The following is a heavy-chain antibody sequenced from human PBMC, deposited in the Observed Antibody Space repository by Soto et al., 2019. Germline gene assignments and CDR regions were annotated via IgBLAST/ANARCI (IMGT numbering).Heavy chain of an antibody. J-gene: IGHJ4*02. CDR2: IYYSGST. Sequence: QVQLQESGPGLVKPSQTLSLTCTVSGGSISSGGYYWSWIRQHPGKGLEWIGYIYYSGSTYYNPSLKSRFTVSVDTSKNQFSLKLSSVAAADTAVYYCARERGLAAATDYWGQGTLVTVSS. CDR1: GGSISSGGYY. CDR3: ARERGLAAATDY. V-gene: IGHV4-31*03. D-gene: IGHD2-15*01.